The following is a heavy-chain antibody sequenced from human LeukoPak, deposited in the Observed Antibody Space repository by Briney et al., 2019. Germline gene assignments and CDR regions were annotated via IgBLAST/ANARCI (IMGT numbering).Heavy chain of an antibody. D-gene: IGHD3-16*01. CDR3: ARGGSSKIDY. Sequence: PGRSLRLSCAASGFTFDDYAMHWVRQAPGKGLEWVSGISWNSGSIGYADSVKGRFTISRDNAKNSLYLHMDSLRAEDTAMYFCARGGSSKIDYWGQGALVLVSS. V-gene: IGHV3-9*01. CDR2: ISWNSGSI. CDR1: GFTFDDYA. J-gene: IGHJ4*02.